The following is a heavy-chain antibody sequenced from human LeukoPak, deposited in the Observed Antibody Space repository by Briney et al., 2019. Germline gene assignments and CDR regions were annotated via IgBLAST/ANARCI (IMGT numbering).Heavy chain of an antibody. CDR2: IKQDGSEK. J-gene: IGHJ5*02. Sequence: PGGSLRLSCAASGFTFSSYWMSWVRQAPGKGLEWVANIKQDGSEKYYVDSVKGRFTISRDNAKNSLYLQMNSLRAEDTAVYYCARGGLDGDYFHWFDPWGQGTLVTVSS. CDR3: ARGGLDGDYFHWFDP. D-gene: IGHD4-17*01. V-gene: IGHV3-7*01. CDR1: GFTFSSYW.